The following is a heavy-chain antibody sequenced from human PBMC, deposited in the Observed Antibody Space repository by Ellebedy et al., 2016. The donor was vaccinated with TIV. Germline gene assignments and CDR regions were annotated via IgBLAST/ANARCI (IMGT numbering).Heavy chain of an antibody. D-gene: IGHD2-2*02. CDR2: ISAYNGNT. CDR3: ATSCSSTSCYRSYYYYGMDV. J-gene: IGHJ6*02. Sequence: AASVKVSCKASGYTFTSYGISWVRQAPGQGLEWMGWISAYNGNTNYAQKLQGRVTMTTDTSTSTAYMELRSLRSDDTAVYYCATSCSSTSCYRSYYYYGMDVWGQGTTVTVSS. CDR1: GYTFTSYG. V-gene: IGHV1-18*04.